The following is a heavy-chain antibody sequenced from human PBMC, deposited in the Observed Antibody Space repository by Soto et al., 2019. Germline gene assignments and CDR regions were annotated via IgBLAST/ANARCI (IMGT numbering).Heavy chain of an antibody. CDR3: ARDTVFVASGLFDP. CDR2: ISDSATTT. CDR1: GFTFSVYY. J-gene: IGHJ5*02. D-gene: IGHD3-22*01. Sequence: GGSLRLSCAASGFTFSVYYMTWIRQAPGKGLEWVSHISDSATTTHYADSVKGRFTISRDNAKKSLYLQMNSLRADDTAVYFCARDTVFVASGLFDPWGQGTLVTVSS. V-gene: IGHV3-11*01.